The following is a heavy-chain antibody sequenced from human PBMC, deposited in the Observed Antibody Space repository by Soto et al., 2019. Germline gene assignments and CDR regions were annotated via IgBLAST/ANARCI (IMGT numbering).Heavy chain of an antibody. D-gene: IGHD1-26*01. CDR2: IKQDGSEE. CDR1: GFTFSGHW. CDR3: ARVVGATNTLHN. J-gene: IGHJ4*02. V-gene: IGHV3-7*01. Sequence: EVQLVESGGGLVQPGGSLRLSCVASGFTFSGHWMSWVRQAPGKGLEWVANIKQDGSEEHYVDSVKGRFTVSRDNAKNSLHLQMHSLRAEDTAVYYCARVVGATNTLHNWGQGTLVTVSS.